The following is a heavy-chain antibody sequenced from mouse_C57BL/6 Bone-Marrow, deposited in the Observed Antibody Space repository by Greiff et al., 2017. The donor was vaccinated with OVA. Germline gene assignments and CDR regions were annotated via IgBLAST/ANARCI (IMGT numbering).Heavy chain of an antibody. Sequence: VQLQQSGPGLVAPSQRLSITCTVSGFSLTSYAISWVRQPPGKGLEWLGVIWTGGGTNYNSALKSRLSISKDNSKSQVFLKMNSLQTDDTARYYCARGTAQATWFAYWGQGTLVTVSA. CDR3: ARGTAQATWFAY. V-gene: IGHV2-9-1*01. J-gene: IGHJ3*01. CDR2: IWTGGGT. D-gene: IGHD3-2*02. CDR1: GFSLTSYA.